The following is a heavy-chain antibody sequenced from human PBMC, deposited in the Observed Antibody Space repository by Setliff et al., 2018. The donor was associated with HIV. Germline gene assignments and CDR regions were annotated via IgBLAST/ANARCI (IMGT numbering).Heavy chain of an antibody. CDR3: AEEANAFDI. J-gene: IGHJ3*02. V-gene: IGHV1-69*13. CDR2: TMPIFGTA. CDR1: GYIFTDYF. Sequence: GASVKVSCKASGYIFTDYFIHWVRQAPGQGLEWMGGTMPIFGTANYAQKFQGRVTITADESTSTAYMELSSLRSEDTAVYYCAEEANAFDIWGQGTMVT.